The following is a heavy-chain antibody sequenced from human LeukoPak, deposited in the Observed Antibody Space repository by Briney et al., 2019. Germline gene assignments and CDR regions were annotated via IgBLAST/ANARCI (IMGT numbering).Heavy chain of an antibody. J-gene: IGHJ4*02. CDR3: ARYYYGSGSYYYEIYFDY. CDR1: GFTFRSYW. CDR2: IKQEGSEK. Sequence: GGSLRLSCAASGFTFRSYWMSWVRQAPGKGLEWAANIKQEGSEKYYVDSVKGRFTISRDNAKNSLYLQMKSLRAEDTAVYYCARYYYGSGSYYYEIYFDYWGQGTLVTVSS. D-gene: IGHD3-10*01. V-gene: IGHV3-7*05.